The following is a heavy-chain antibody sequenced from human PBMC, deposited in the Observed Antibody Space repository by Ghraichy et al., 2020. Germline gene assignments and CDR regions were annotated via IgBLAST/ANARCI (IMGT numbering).Heavy chain of an antibody. J-gene: IGHJ4*02. CDR1: GGSFSGYY. Sequence: SETLSLTCAVYGGSFSGYYWNWIRQPPGKGLEWIGEINHSGSTNYNPSLKSRVTISVDTSKNQFSLKLTSVTAADTAMYYCARGIWELLQNYFDYWGQGTLVTVSS. CDR2: INHSGST. CDR3: ARGIWELLQNYFDY. D-gene: IGHD1-26*01. V-gene: IGHV4-34*01.